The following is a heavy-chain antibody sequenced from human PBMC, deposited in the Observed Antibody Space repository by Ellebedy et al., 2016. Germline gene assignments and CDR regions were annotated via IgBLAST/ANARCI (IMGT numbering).Heavy chain of an antibody. CDR1: GASVSTYF. CDR3: ARGDPEGNFDV. J-gene: IGHJ3*01. CDR2: IYSSGRT. D-gene: IGHD1-1*01. V-gene: IGHV4-59*02. Sequence: SETLSLTXTVSGASVSTYFWTWIRQSPGRGLEWIGYIYSSGRTNYNPSLKSRLTIAVDTSKNQVSLQLSSVTAADTAVYFCARGDPEGNFDVWGQGTVVTVSS.